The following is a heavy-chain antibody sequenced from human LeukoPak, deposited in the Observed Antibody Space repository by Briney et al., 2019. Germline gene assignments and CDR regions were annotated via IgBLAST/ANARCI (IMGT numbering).Heavy chain of an antibody. CDR2: IYHSGST. J-gene: IGHJ3*02. CDR3: ARIGERNCSGGSCYGNHDAFDI. Sequence: SGTLSLTCAVSGGSISSSNWWSWVRQPPGKGLEWIGEIYHSGSTNYNPSLKSRVTISVDKSKNQFSLKLSSVTAADTAVYYCARIGERNCSGGSCYGNHDAFDIWGQGTLVTVSS. V-gene: IGHV4-4*02. CDR1: GGSISSSNW. D-gene: IGHD2-15*01.